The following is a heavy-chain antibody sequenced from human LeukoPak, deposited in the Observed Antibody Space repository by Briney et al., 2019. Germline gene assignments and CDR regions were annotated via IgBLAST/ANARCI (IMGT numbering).Heavy chain of an antibody. CDR2: IYSGGST. CDR3: ATPTRYDILTGYLGAFEI. D-gene: IGHD3-9*01. CDR1: GFTVSSNY. V-gene: IGHV3-53*01. Sequence: GGSLRLSCASSGFTVSSNYMSWVRQAPGKGLEWVSVIYSGGSTYYADSVKGRFTISRDNSKNTLYLQMNSLRAEDTAVYYCATPTRYDILTGYLGAFEIWGQGTMVTVSS. J-gene: IGHJ3*02.